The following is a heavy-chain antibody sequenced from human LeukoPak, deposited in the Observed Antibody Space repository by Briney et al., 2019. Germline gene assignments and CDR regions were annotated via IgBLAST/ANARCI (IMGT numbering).Heavy chain of an antibody. Sequence: GGSLRLSCAASGFILDDYAMHWVRHAPGKGLEWVSGISWNGGYIVYADSVKGRFTISRDNAKNSLYLQMNNLRAEDTAWYYCAKDSRYYDSSGGMDVWGRGTTVTVSS. D-gene: IGHD3-22*01. CDR1: GFILDDYA. CDR2: ISWNGGYI. J-gene: IGHJ6*02. CDR3: AKDSRYYDSSGGMDV. V-gene: IGHV3-9*01.